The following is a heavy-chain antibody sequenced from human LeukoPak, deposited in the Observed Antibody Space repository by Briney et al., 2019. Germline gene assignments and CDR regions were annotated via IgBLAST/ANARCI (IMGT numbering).Heavy chain of an antibody. CDR2: INPSRGST. D-gene: IGHD3-22*01. V-gene: IGHV1-46*01. Sequence: GASVKVSCKASGYTFTGYYMHWVRQAPGQGLEWMGIINPSRGSTSYAQKFQGRVTMTRDTSASTVYMELSSLRSEDTAVYYCARDRGITMIVVPPGNWFDPWGQGTLVTVSS. CDR3: ARDRGITMIVVPPGNWFDP. J-gene: IGHJ5*02. CDR1: GYTFTGYY.